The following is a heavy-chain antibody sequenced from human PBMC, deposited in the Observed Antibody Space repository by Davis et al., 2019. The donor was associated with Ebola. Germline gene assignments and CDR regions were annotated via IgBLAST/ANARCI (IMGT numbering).Heavy chain of an antibody. CDR3: ASPSNTFDI. Sequence: MPSETLSLTCTVSGGSISNYYWSWIRQPPGKGLEWIGYIHYSGSTYYNPSLKSRVTISLDTSKNQFSLRLSSVTAADTAVYYCASPSNTFDIWGQGTMVTVSS. CDR1: GGSISNYY. J-gene: IGHJ3*02. V-gene: IGHV4-59*04. CDR2: IHYSGST.